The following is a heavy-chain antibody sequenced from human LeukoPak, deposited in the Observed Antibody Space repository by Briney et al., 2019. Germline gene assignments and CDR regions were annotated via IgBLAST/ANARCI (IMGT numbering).Heavy chain of an antibody. Sequence: SETLSLTCTVSGGSISSYYWSWIRQPPGKGLEWIGYIYYSGSTNYNPSLKSRVTISVDTSKNQFSLKLSSVTAADTAVYYCARIVSESYYYYYYMDVWGKGTTVTVSS. CDR3: ARIVSESYYYYYYMDV. CDR1: GGSISSYY. CDR2: IYYSGST. J-gene: IGHJ6*03. D-gene: IGHD3-16*02. V-gene: IGHV4-59*01.